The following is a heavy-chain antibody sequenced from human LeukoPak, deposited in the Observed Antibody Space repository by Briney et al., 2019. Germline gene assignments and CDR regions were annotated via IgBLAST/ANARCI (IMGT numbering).Heavy chain of an antibody. V-gene: IGHV3-48*03. CDR2: IDSSGTVR. CDR1: GFTFSTYE. Sequence: PGGSLRLSCAVSGFTFSTYEMIWVRQAPGKGLEWVSYIDSSGTVRYYADSVEGRFTISRDNADNSLYLQMNSPRAEDTAVYYCARVIAFRGYMDVWGKGTTVTVSS. CDR3: ARVIAFRGYMDV. J-gene: IGHJ6*03. D-gene: IGHD3-16*02.